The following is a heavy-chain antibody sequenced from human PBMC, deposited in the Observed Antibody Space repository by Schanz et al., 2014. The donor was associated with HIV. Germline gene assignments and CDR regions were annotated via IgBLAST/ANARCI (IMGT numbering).Heavy chain of an antibody. CDR1: GGTFSSYA. D-gene: IGHD5-18*01. CDR3: ASGRFDTVIWWGDAFLI. J-gene: IGHJ3*02. CDR2: IIPIFGTT. Sequence: QVQLVQSGAEVKKPGSSVKVSCEASGGTFSSYAISWVRQAPGQGLEWMGGIIPIFGTTNYAQKFQGRVTITADESTSTAYMELSSLRSEDTAVYYCASGRFDTVIWWGDAFLIWGRGTMVTVSS. V-gene: IGHV1-69*01.